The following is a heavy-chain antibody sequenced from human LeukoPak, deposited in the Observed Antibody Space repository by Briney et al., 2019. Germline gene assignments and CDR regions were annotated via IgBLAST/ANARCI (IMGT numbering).Heavy chain of an antibody. D-gene: IGHD3-3*01. CDR2: IYYIGST. V-gene: IGHV4-31*03. CDR1: GGSISSSGYY. Sequence: PSETLSLTCSVSGGSISSSGYYWSWIRQHPGKGLEWIGYIYYIGSTYYNLSLESRVTISVDTSTDQFSLMVASVTAADTAVYYCARVRDDFFFDFWGQGTLVTVSS. J-gene: IGHJ4*02. CDR3: ARVRDDFFFDF.